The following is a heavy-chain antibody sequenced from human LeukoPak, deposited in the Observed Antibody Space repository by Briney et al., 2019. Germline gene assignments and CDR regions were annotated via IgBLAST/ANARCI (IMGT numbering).Heavy chain of an antibody. Sequence: PGGSLRLSCAASGFTFISYGIHWVRQAPGKGLEWVAFIRYDGSNKYYADSVKGRFTISRDNSKNTVYLQMSSLRAEDTAVYYCAKDYLLSGNYYYYYMDVWGKGTTVTISS. CDR3: AKDYLLSGNYYYYYMDV. D-gene: IGHD6-25*01. J-gene: IGHJ6*03. V-gene: IGHV3-30*02. CDR2: IRYDGSNK. CDR1: GFTFISYG.